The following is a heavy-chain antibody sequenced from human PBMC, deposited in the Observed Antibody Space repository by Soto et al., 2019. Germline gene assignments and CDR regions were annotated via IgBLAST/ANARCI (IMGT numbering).Heavy chain of an antibody. Sequence: EVQLVESGGGLVKPGGSLRLSCAASGFTLSDFSMNWVRQAPGKGLEWVSSISTCSTYIYYADSVRGRFTISRDNAKNPRFLQMNSLRAEDTAVYYCARGQWLAQFDYWGQGTLVTVSS. CDR1: GFTLSDFS. CDR3: ARGQWLAQFDY. CDR2: ISTCSTYI. D-gene: IGHD6-19*01. V-gene: IGHV3-21*02. J-gene: IGHJ4*02.